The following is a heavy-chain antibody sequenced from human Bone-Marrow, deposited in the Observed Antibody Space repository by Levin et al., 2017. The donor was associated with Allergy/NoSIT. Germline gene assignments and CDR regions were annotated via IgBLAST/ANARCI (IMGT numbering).Heavy chain of an antibody. D-gene: IGHD3-10*01. V-gene: IGHV3-74*03. Sequence: GGSLRLSCEASEFTFAAYWMHWVRQAPGEGLVWVSRISGDGGSAEYADSVKGRFTISRDNSKNTLFLQMNNLGAEDTAVYYCVRDFEDYGSGTYYLFDFWGQGTLVTVSS. CDR3: VRDFEDYGSGTYYLFDF. CDR1: EFTFAAYW. CDR2: ISGDGGSA. J-gene: IGHJ4*02.